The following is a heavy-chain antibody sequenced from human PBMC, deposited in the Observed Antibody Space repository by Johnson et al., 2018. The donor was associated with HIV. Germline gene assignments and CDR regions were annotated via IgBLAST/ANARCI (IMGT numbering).Heavy chain of an antibody. CDR2: SNDGSST. CDR1: GFTVSSNY. Sequence: VQLVESGGGLVQPGGSLRLSCAASGFTVSSNYMSWVRQAPGKGLEWVSRISNDGSSTNYADSVKGRFTISRDNSKNTLYLQMNSLRAEDTAVYYCAREYVGQWLGPRHAFDIWGQGTMVTVSS. D-gene: IGHD6-19*01. CDR3: AREYVGQWLGPRHAFDI. V-gene: IGHV3-66*02. J-gene: IGHJ3*02.